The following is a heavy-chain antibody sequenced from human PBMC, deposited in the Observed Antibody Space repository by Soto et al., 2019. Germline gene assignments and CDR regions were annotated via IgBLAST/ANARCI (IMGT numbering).Heavy chain of an antibody. CDR3: ARAIAAAGPNHDAFDI. V-gene: IGHV4-4*07. CDR1: GGSISSYY. J-gene: IGHJ3*02. D-gene: IGHD6-13*01. CDR2: IYTRGST. Sequence: QGQLHESVPGLVKPSETLSLPCTVYGGSISSYYWSWIRQTAGKGLEWIGRIYTRGSTNYNPSLTSRVTMSVDTSKNRFSLKLSSVTAADTALYYCARAIAAAGPNHDAFDIWGNGTIVTVSS.